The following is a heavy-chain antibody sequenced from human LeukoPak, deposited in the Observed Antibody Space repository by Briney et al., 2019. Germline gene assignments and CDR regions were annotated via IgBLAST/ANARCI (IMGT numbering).Heavy chain of an antibody. Sequence: GASVKVSCKASGYTFTSYGISWVRQAPGQGLEWMGWISAYSGNTNYAQKLQGRVTMTTDTSTSTAYMELRSLRSDDTAVYYCARDLLGGYYYDSSGSVYWGQGTLVTVSS. V-gene: IGHV1-18*01. D-gene: IGHD3-22*01. J-gene: IGHJ4*02. CDR1: GYTFTSYG. CDR2: ISAYSGNT. CDR3: ARDLLGGYYYDSSGSVY.